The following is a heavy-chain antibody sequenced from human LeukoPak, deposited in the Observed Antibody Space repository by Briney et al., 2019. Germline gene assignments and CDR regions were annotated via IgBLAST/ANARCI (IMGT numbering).Heavy chain of an antibody. CDR1: GGSFRGYH. D-gene: IGHD3-22*01. CDR2: INHSEST. V-gene: IGHV4-34*01. J-gene: IGHJ3*02. CDR3: ARLLRGGRDTPMVTMIVVRAKSGAFDI. Sequence: SETLSRTCAGYGGSFRGYHWSWIRQPPGKGLEGIGDINHSESTNYNPSLKSRITISVDTDKNQISLKLSSVTDADTAVYYCARLLRGGRDTPMVTMIVVRAKSGAFDIWGQGTMVTVSS.